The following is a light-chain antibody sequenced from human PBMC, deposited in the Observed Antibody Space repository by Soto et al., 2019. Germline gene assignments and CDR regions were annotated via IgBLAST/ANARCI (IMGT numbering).Light chain of an antibody. J-gene: IGLJ1*01. CDR1: SSNIGSDT. CDR3: AAWDDSLNDYV. V-gene: IGLV1-44*01. Sequence: QSVLTQSPSASGTPGQRVTISCSGSSSNIGSDTVNWYQQLPGTAPKLLISSNNQRPSGVPDRFSGSKSGTSASLAISGLQSEDEADYYCAAWDDSLNDYVFGTGTKLTVL. CDR2: SNN.